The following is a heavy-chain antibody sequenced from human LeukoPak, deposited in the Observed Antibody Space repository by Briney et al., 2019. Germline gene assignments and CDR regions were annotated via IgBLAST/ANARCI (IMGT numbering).Heavy chain of an antibody. CDR3: AREWRAVPDAISFY. CDR2: INPNSGGT. D-gene: IGHD2-2*01. Sequence: ASVKVSCKASGYTFTDYYMHRVRQAPGQGLEWMGWINPNSGGTNCAQKFQGRVTMTRDTSISTAYMDLSRLTSDDTAVYYCAREWRAVPDAISFYWGQGTLVTVSS. V-gene: IGHV1-2*02. J-gene: IGHJ4*02. CDR1: GYTFTDYY.